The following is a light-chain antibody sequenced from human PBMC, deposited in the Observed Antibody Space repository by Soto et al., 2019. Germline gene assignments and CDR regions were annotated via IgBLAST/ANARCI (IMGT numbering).Light chain of an antibody. CDR1: NSNIERKY. V-gene: IGLV1-47*01. CDR3: ASWDASVGGPA. CDR2: RNN. J-gene: IGLJ2*01. Sequence: QSVLAQPPSASGTPGQRVTISCSGRNSNIERKYVYWYQQFPGTAPKLLIYRNNQRPSGVPDRFSGSKSGTSASLAISDFRSEDEADYYCASWDASVGGPAFGGGTKVTVL.